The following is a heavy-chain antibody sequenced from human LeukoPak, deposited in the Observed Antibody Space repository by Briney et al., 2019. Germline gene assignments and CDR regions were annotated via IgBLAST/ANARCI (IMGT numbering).Heavy chain of an antibody. V-gene: IGHV3-33*08. J-gene: IGHJ4*02. Sequence: GGSPRLSCAASGFTFSSYWMSWVRQAPGKGLEWVAVIWYDGSNKYYADSVKGRFTISRDNSKNTLYLQMNSLRAEDTAVYYCARPLGAGRGYYFDYWGQGTLVTVSS. CDR2: IWYDGSNK. CDR1: GFTFSSYW. CDR3: ARPLGAGRGYYFDY. D-gene: IGHD1-26*01.